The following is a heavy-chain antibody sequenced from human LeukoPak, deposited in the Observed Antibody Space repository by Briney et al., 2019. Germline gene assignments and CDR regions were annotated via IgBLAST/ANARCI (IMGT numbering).Heavy chain of an antibody. CDR2: IYASGST. J-gene: IGHJ4*02. CDR3: ARGRGSSWYYFDY. D-gene: IGHD6-13*01. CDR1: GGSISSYY. Sequence: SETRSLTCTVSGGSISSYYWSWIRQPAGKGLEWIGRIYASGSTNYNPSLKGRVTTSVDTSKNQFSLQLRSVTAADTAVYYCARGRGSSWYYFDYWGQGTLVTVSS. V-gene: IGHV4-4*07.